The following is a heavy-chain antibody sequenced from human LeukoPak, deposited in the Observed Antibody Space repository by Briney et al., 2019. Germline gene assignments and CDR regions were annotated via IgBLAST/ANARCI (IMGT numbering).Heavy chain of an antibody. J-gene: IGHJ4*02. Sequence: GGSLRLSCAASGFTFSSYAIHWVRQALGKGLEWVAVISYDGTTKYYADSVKGRFTISRDNSNNILYLQMNSLRAEDTAVYYCARDTIAALDYWGQGTLVTVSS. CDR1: GFTFSSYA. D-gene: IGHD6-6*01. V-gene: IGHV3-30*04. CDR3: ARDTIAALDY. CDR2: ISYDGTTK.